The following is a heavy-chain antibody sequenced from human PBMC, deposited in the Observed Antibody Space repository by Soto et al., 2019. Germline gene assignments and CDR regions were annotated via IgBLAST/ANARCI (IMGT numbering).Heavy chain of an antibody. CDR2: ISSSGGTT. Sequence: GGSLRLSCAASGFTFSIYIMNWVRQAPGKGLEWVSSISSSGGTTYSADSVKGRFTISRDNTKNTLYLQMNSLRAEDTAVYYCAKEGGGSPPTYYHYGMDVWGQGTTVTVSS. J-gene: IGHJ6*02. CDR1: GFTFSIYI. D-gene: IGHD2-15*01. CDR3: AKEGGGSPPTYYHYGMDV. V-gene: IGHV3-23*01.